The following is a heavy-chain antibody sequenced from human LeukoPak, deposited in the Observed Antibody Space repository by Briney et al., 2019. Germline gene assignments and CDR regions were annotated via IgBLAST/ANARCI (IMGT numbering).Heavy chain of an antibody. Sequence: GGSLRLSCAASGFTFSSYGMHWVRQAPGKGLEWVAFIRYDGSNKYHADSVKGRFTISRDNSKNTLYLQMNSLRAEDTAVYYCAKDTIFAVDPFDYWGQGTLVTVSS. D-gene: IGHD3-3*01. V-gene: IGHV3-30*02. CDR2: IRYDGSNK. J-gene: IGHJ4*02. CDR3: AKDTIFAVDPFDY. CDR1: GFTFSSYG.